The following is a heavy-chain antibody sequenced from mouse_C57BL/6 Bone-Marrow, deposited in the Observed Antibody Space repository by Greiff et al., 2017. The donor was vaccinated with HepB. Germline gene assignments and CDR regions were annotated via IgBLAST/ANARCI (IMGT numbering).Heavy chain of an antibody. CDR1: GYTFTSYW. CDR3: AREGGQLRPSFAY. D-gene: IGHD3-2*02. CDR2: IDPSSGGT. V-gene: IGHV1-72*01. Sequence: VQLQQPGAELVKPGASVKLSCKASGYTFTSYWMHWVKQRPGRGLEWIGRIDPSSGGTKYNEKFKSKATLTVDKPSSTAYMQLSSLTSEDSAVYYCAREGGQLRPSFAYWGQGTLVTVSA. J-gene: IGHJ3*01.